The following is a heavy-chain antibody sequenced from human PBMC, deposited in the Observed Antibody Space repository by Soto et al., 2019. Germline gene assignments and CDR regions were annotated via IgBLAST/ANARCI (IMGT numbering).Heavy chain of an antibody. Sequence: GESLKISCKGSGYSFTSYWIGWVCQMPGKGLEWMGIIYPGDSDTRYSPPFQGQVTISADKSISTAYLQWSSLKASDTAMYYCARLGDDILTGYYRSPEYYFDYWGQGTLVTVSS. CDR3: ARLGDDILTGYYRSPEYYFDY. V-gene: IGHV5-51*01. CDR2: IYPGDSDT. CDR1: GYSFTSYW. J-gene: IGHJ4*02. D-gene: IGHD3-9*01.